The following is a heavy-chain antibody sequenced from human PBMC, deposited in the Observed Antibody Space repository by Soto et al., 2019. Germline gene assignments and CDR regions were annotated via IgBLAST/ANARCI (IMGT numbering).Heavy chain of an antibody. D-gene: IGHD5-12*01. CDR3: ATRGDGYNSWVQYYYGMDV. J-gene: IGHJ6*02. CDR1: GGTFSSYA. Sequence: SVKVSCKASGGTFSSYAISWVRQAPGQGLEWMGGIIPIFGTANYAQKFQGRVTITADESTSTAYMELSSLRSEDTAVYYCATRGDGYNSWVQYYYGMDVWGQGTTVTVSS. V-gene: IGHV1-69*13. CDR2: IIPIFGTA.